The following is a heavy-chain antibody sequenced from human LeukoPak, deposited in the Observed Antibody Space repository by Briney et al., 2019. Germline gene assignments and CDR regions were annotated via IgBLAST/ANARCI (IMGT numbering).Heavy chain of an antibody. D-gene: IGHD3-22*01. CDR1: GFAFITYY. V-gene: IGHV3-30*18. CDR2: ISYDGSNT. Sequence: GGSLRLSCAASGFAFITYYIHWVRQPPGKGLEWVAVISYDGSNTFYPGSVEGRFTISRDNSRNALYLQMNSLRPEDTAVYYCAKSLSSGWASYYFGHWGQGTPVTVSS. CDR3: AKSLSSGWASYYFGH. J-gene: IGHJ4*02.